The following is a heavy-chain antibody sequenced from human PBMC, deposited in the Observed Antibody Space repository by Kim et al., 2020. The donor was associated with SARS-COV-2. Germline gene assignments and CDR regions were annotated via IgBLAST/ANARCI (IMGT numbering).Heavy chain of an antibody. J-gene: IGHJ2*01. V-gene: IGHV3-66*01. CDR3: ARDLNL. CDR1: GFTVSDNY. Sequence: GGSLRLSCAASGFTVSDNYMSWVRQAPGKGLEWVSLTYSDAGTYYADSVRGRFTISRDNSKNTLYLQMNSLRAEDTAVYYCARDLNLWGRGTLVTVSS. CDR2: TYSDAGT.